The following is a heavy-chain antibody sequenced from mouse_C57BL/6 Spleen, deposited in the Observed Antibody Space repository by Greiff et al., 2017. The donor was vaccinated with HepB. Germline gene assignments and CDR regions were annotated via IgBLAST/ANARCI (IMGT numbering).Heavy chain of an antibody. CDR1: GFTFSDYY. J-gene: IGHJ2*01. CDR2: INYDGSSS. Sequence: EVKLQESEGGLVQPGSSMKLSCTASGFTFSDYYMAWVRQVPEKGLEWVANINYDGSSSYYLDSLKSRFIISRDNATNILYLQMSSLKSEDTATYYCARERDYYGSSFYFDYWGQGTTLTVSS. V-gene: IGHV5-16*01. D-gene: IGHD1-1*01. CDR3: ARERDYYGSSFYFDY.